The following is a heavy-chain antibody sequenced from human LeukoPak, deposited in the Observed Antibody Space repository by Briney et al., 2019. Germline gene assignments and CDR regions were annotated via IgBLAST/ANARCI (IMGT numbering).Heavy chain of an antibody. V-gene: IGHV1-18*01. Sequence: GASVKVSCKASGYTFTSYGISWVRQAPGQGLEWMGWISAYIGNTNYAQKLQGRVTMTTDTSTSTAYMELRSLRSDDTAVYYCARDWLKYNWNYGLDYWGQGTLVTVSS. J-gene: IGHJ4*02. CDR2: ISAYIGNT. D-gene: IGHD1-7*01. CDR3: ARDWLKYNWNYGLDY. CDR1: GYTFTSYG.